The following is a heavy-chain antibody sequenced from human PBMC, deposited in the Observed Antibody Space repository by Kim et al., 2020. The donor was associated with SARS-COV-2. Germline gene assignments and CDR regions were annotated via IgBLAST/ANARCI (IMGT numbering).Heavy chain of an antibody. D-gene: IGHD3-22*01. CDR1: GFTFSNAW. CDR2: IKSKTDGGTT. V-gene: IGHV3-15*01. CDR3: TGYDSSGYWSDYYYYYGMGV. J-gene: IGHJ6*02. Sequence: GGSLRLSCAASGFTFSNAWMSWVRQAPGKGLEWVGRIKSKTDGGTTDYAAPVKGRFTISRDDSKNTLYLQMNSLKTEDTAVYYCTGYDSSGYWSDYYYYYGMGVWGQGTTVTVSS.